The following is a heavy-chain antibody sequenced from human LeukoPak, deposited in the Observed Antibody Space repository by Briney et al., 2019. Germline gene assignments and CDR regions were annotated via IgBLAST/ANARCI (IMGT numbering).Heavy chain of an antibody. Sequence: GGSLRLSCAASGFTFSSYWMHGVRQAPGKGLVWVSRINSDGSSTSYADSVKGRFTISRDNAKNTLYLQTNSLRAEDTAVYYCARDPGYDFWSGYFMGYYYGMDVWGQGTTVTVSS. J-gene: IGHJ6*02. CDR1: GFTFSSYW. CDR3: ARDPGYDFWSGYFMGYYYGMDV. V-gene: IGHV3-74*01. CDR2: INSDGSST. D-gene: IGHD3-3*01.